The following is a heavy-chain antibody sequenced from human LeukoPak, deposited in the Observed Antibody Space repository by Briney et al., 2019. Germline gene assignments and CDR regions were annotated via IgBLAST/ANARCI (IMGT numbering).Heavy chain of an antibody. Sequence: SETLSLTCAVYGESFSGYYWTWIRQPPGQGLEWIGEINHSGGSNYNPSLKSRVTISADTSKNQFSLSLRAMTAADTAVYYCARARETVALDYWGQGTLVTVSS. CDR3: ARARETVALDY. CDR1: GESFSGYY. CDR2: INHSGGS. J-gene: IGHJ4*02. D-gene: IGHD6-19*01. V-gene: IGHV4-34*01.